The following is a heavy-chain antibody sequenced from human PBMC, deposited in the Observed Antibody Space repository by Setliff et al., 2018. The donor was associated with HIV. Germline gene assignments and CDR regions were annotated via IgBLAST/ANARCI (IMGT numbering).Heavy chain of an antibody. CDR3: ARESPSSSWFYFDF. V-gene: IGHV4-34*01. CDR2: INHRGST. Sequence: SETLSLTCAVYGGSFSDYYWTWIRQSPGKGLEWIGEINHRGSTNYNPSLKSRVTVSVDPSNNQFSLKLGSVTAADTAAYYCARESPSSSWFYFDFWGQGTLVTVSS. D-gene: IGHD6-13*01. J-gene: IGHJ4*02. CDR1: GGSFSDYY.